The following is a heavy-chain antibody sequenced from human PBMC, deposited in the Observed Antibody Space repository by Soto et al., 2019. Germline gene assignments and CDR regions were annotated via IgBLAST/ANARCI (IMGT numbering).Heavy chain of an antibody. J-gene: IGHJ5*02. CDR2: IYYSGST. CDR1: GGSIISSSYY. D-gene: IGHD6-6*01. CDR3: ATFQTQLAFFDP. V-gene: IGHV4-39*01. Sequence: SATLSLTCNVSGGSIISSSYYWGWLRQPPGKGLEWIGSIYYSGSTYYNPSLKSRVTISVDTSKNQFSLKLSSVTAADTAVYYCATFQTQLAFFDPWGQGTLVTV.